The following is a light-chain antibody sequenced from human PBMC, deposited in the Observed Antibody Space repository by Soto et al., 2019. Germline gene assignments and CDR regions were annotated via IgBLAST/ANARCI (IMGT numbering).Light chain of an antibody. CDR3: QQYYTSPLT. CDR2: GAS. J-gene: IGKJ4*02. V-gene: IGKV3-20*01. Sequence: EIVLTQSPGTLSLSPGKRATLSCWASQSVHSSHLAWYQQRPGQPPRLLIYGASSRATGIPDRFSGSGSGTVFTLTISRLEPEDFAVYFCQQYYTSPLTFGEGTKVDIK. CDR1: QSVHSSH.